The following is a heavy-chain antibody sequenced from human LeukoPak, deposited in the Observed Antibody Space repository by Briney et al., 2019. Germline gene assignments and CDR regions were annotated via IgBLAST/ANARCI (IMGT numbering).Heavy chain of an antibody. CDR1: GGSIRNYY. CDR2: VSNSGNT. CDR3: ASRAFYDSSGLDF. V-gene: IGHV4-59*08. D-gene: IGHD3-22*01. J-gene: IGHJ4*02. Sequence: PSETLSLTCSVSGGSIRNYYWTWIRQPPGKGLEWIGHVSNSGNTKYNPSLKSRVTISIDTSKKHFSLNLSSVGAADTAVYYCASRAFYDSSGLDFWGQGILVTVSS.